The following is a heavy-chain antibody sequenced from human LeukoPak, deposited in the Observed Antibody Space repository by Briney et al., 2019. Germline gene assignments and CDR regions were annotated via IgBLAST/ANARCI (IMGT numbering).Heavy chain of an antibody. CDR1: GFTFGDYV. Sequence: PGGSLRLSCTASGFTFGDYVMSWVRQAPGKGLEWVGFIRSKAYGGTTKNAASVKGRFTISRDDSRSIAYLQMNSLKTEDTAVYYCTRGELWLDDAFENWGQGTMVTVSS. CDR2: IRSKAYGGTT. V-gene: IGHV3-49*04. CDR3: TRGELWLDDAFEN. D-gene: IGHD5-18*01. J-gene: IGHJ3*02.